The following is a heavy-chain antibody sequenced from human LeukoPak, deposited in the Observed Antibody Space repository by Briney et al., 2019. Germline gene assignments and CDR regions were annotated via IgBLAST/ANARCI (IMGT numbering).Heavy chain of an antibody. CDR3: AKDLYSSSWYRYFQH. D-gene: IGHD6-13*01. CDR2: ISGNSGSI. Sequence: GGSLRLSCAASGFTFDDYAMHWVRQAPGKGLEWVSGISGNSGSIGYADSVKGRFIICRDNAKNSLYLQMNSLRAEDTALYYCAKDLYSSSWYRYFQHWGQGTLVTVSS. V-gene: IGHV3-9*01. J-gene: IGHJ1*01. CDR1: GFTFDDYA.